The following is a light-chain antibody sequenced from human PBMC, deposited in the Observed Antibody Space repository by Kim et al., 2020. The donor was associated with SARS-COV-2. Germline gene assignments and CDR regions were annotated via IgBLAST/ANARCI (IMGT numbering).Light chain of an antibody. Sequence: QSVLTQPPSASGTPGQRVTISCSGSISNIGTNTVNWYQQLPGTAPKLLICSNNQRPSGVPDRFSGSKSGTSASLAISGLQSDDEADYYCAAWDDSRTVLFGGGTQLTVL. J-gene: IGLJ2*01. CDR2: SNN. CDR3: AAWDDSRTVL. CDR1: ISNIGTNT. V-gene: IGLV1-44*01.